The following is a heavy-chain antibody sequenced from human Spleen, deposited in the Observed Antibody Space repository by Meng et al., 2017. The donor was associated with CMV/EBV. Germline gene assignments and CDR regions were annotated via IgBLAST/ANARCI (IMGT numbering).Heavy chain of an antibody. V-gene: IGHV3-21*01. CDR2: ISSSSSYI. CDR1: GFTFSSFS. Sequence: GESLKISCAASGFTFSSFSMNWVRQAPGKGLEWVSSISSSSSYIYYADSVKGRFTISRDNAKNSLYLQMNSLRAEDTAVYYCARDRGVVVPATNYGMDVWGQGTTVTVS. D-gene: IGHD2-2*01. J-gene: IGHJ6*02. CDR3: ARDRGVVVPATNYGMDV.